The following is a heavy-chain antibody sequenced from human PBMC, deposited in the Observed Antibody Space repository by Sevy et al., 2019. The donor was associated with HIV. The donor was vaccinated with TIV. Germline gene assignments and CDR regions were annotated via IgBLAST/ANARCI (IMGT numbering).Heavy chain of an antibody. J-gene: IGHJ4*02. CDR3: ASGSYYRIDY. D-gene: IGHD1-26*01. CDR2: ISYDGSNK. CDR1: GFTFSSYA. Sequence: GGSLRLSCAASGFTFSSYAMHWVRQAPGKGLEWVAVISYDGSNKYYADSVKGRFTISRDNSKNTLYLQMNSLRAEDTAVYYCASGSYYRIDYWGQGTLVTVSS. V-gene: IGHV3-30*04.